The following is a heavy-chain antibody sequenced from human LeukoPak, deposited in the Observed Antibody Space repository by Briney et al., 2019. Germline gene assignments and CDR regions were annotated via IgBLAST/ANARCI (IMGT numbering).Heavy chain of an antibody. CDR3: ARDSGYYGSGSSDY. V-gene: IGHV1-8*01. Sequence: ASVKVSCKASGYTFTSYDINWVRQATGQGLEWMGWMNPNSGNTGYAQKFQGRVTMTRNTSISTAYMELSSLRAEDTAVYYCARDSGYYGSGSSDYWGQGTLVTVSS. CDR2: MNPNSGNT. J-gene: IGHJ4*02. D-gene: IGHD3-10*01. CDR1: GYTFTSYD.